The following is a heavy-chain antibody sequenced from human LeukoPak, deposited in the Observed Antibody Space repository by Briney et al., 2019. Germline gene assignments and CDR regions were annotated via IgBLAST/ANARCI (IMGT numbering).Heavy chain of an antibody. CDR1: GFTFSSYA. CDR3: VKDLGYCSGGSCYQYAFDI. J-gene: IGHJ3*02. D-gene: IGHD2-15*01. V-gene: IGHV3-64D*09. CDR2: ISSNGGGT. Sequence: QPGGSLRLSCSASGFTFSSYAMHWVRQAPGKGLEYVSAISSNGGGTYYADSVKGRFTISRDNSKNTLYLQMSSLRAEDTAVYYCVKDLGYCSGGSCYQYAFDIWGQGTMVTVSS.